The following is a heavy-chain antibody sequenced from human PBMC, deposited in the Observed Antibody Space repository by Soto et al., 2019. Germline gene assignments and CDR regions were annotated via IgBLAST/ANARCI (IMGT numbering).Heavy chain of an antibody. D-gene: IGHD3-3*01. CDR1: GYPVTAYY. CDR2: INPATGAA. V-gene: IGHV1-2*02. CDR3: ARGGGVGVAGSAAFDM. J-gene: IGHJ3*02. Sequence: QLHLVQSGAVVKKPGASVTVSCSASGYPVTAYYMHWVRQAPGRGLEWMGGINPATGAAKYTQTFRGRVTMTRDPSTGTVFMELRGLTSGDPAVFYWARGGGVGVAGSAAFDMWGQGTLVTVSS.